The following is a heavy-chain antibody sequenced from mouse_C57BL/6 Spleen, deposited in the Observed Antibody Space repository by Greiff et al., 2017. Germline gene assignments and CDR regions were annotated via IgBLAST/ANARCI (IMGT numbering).Heavy chain of an antibody. J-gene: IGHJ1*03. D-gene: IGHD1-1*01. V-gene: IGHV2-2*01. CDR1: GFSLTSYG. Sequence: QVQLQQSGPGLVQPSQSLSITCTVSGFSLTSYGVHWVRQSPGKGLEWLGVIWSGGSTDYNAAFISRLSISKDNSKSQVFFKMHSLQADDTAIYYCARNYYGSYWYFDVWGTGTTVTVSS. CDR3: ARNYYGSYWYFDV. CDR2: IWSGGST.